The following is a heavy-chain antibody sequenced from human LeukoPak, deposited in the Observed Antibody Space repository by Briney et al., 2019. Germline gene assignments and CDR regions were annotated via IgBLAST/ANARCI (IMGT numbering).Heavy chain of an antibody. Sequence: GGSLRLSCAASGFTFSSYAMSWVRQAPGKGLEWVSAISGSGGSTYYADSVKGRFTISRDNSKNTMYLQMNRLRAEDTAVYYCAKVWYCSGGSCDEYWGQGTLVTVSS. J-gene: IGHJ4*02. CDR3: AKVWYCSGGSCDEY. V-gene: IGHV3-23*01. D-gene: IGHD2-15*01. CDR1: GFTFSSYA. CDR2: ISGSGGST.